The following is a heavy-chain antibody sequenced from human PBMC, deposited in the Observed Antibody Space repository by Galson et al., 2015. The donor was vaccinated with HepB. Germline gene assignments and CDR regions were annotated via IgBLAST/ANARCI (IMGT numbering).Heavy chain of an antibody. D-gene: IGHD1-1*01. CDR3: AASTTATTQYYFDS. CDR2: ITGSGTST. J-gene: IGHJ4*02. CDR1: GFTFSDCG. V-gene: IGHV3-23*01. Sequence: SLRLSCAASGFTFSDCGMSWVRQAPGKGLEWVSSITGSGTSTYYADSLKGRFTISRDNSQNTVYLQMQTMTAEDTAVYYCAASTTATTQYYFDSWGQGTPVSVSS.